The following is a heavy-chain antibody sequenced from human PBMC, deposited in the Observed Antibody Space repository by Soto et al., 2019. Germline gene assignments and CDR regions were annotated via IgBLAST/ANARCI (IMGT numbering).Heavy chain of an antibody. CDR3: ARGVAGPLHWFDP. CDR2: INAGNGNT. V-gene: IGHV1-3*01. D-gene: IGHD6-19*01. J-gene: IGHJ5*02. Sequence: ASVEVSCKASGYTFTIYAMHWVRQAPGQRLEWMGWINAGNGNTKYSQKLQGRVTITRDTSASTAYMELSSLRSEDTAVYYCARGVAGPLHWFDPWGQGTLVTVS. CDR1: GYTFTIYA.